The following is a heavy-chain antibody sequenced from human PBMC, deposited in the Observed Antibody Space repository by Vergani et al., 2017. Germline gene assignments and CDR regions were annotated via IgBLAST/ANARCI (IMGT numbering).Heavy chain of an antibody. CDR3: ARGGLRYFDWLLPAGWWFDP. CDR1: GGSISSYY. Sequence: QVQLQESGPGLVKPSETLSLTCTVSGGSISSYYWSWIRQPPGKGLEWIGEINHSGSTNYNPSLKSRVTISVDTSKNQFSLKLSSVTAADTAVYYCARGGLRYFDWLLPAGWWFDPWGQGTLVTVSS. J-gene: IGHJ5*02. V-gene: IGHV4-34*01. D-gene: IGHD3-9*01. CDR2: INHSGST.